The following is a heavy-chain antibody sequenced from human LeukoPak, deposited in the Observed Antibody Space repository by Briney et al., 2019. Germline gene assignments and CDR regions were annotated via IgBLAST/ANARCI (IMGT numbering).Heavy chain of an antibody. CDR3: ARAYSYGPGPFDY. Sequence: GRSLRLSCAASGFTFSSYAMHWVRQAPGKGLEWVAVISYDGSNKYYADSVKGRFTISRDNSKNTLYLQMNSLRAEDTAVYYCARAYSYGPGPFDYWGQGTLVTVSS. CDR2: ISYDGSNK. D-gene: IGHD5-18*01. CDR1: GFTFSSYA. J-gene: IGHJ4*02. V-gene: IGHV3-30-3*01.